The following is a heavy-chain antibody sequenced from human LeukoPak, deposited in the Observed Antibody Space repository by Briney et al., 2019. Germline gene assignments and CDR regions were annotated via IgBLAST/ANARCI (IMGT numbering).Heavy chain of an antibody. CDR3: ARDGSGSYYPY. D-gene: IGHD3-10*01. CDR1: GYTFTGYY. J-gene: IGHJ4*02. CDR2: INPNSGGT. Sequence: ASVKVSCKATGYTFTGYYVHWVRQAPGQGLEWMGWINPNSGGTNYAQKFQGRVTMTRDTSISTAYMELSSLRSDDTAVYYCARDGSGSYYPYWGQGTLVTVSS. V-gene: IGHV1-2*02.